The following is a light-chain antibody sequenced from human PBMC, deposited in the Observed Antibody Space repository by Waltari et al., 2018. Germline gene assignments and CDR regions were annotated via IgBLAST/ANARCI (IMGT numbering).Light chain of an antibody. CDR1: QSISNY. Sequence: DIQMTQSPSSLSASVGDRVTIHCRASQSISNYLNWYQQKPGEAPKLLIYAASSLQSGVPSRFSGSGSGTDFALTISSLQPEDFATYYCQQSYSTLPFTFGPGTKVDIK. J-gene: IGKJ3*01. CDR2: AAS. V-gene: IGKV1-39*01. CDR3: QQSYSTLPFT.